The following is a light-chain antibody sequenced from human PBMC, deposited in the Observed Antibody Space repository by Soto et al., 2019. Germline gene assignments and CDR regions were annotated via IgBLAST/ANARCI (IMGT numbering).Light chain of an antibody. Sequence: EILLTQSPATLSLSPGERATLSCRAIQSVTSYLAWYQQKPGQAPRLLIYDASNRATGVPARFSGSGSGTGFTLTIGSLEPVAVEVYFCQLRSHWPPSITFAQGTRLEIK. CDR1: QSVTSY. CDR3: QLRSHWPPSIT. J-gene: IGKJ5*01. V-gene: IGKV3-11*01. CDR2: DAS.